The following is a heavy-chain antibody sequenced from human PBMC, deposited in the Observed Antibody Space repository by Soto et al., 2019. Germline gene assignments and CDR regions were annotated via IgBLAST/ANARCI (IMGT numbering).Heavy chain of an antibody. D-gene: IGHD3-16*01. CDR2: IYYSGST. CDR1: VCCISIYE. CDR3: ARLYHYVSGPYSTGAFDI. V-gene: IGHV4-59*01. Sequence: SSSXSLTGTVGVCCISIYEFMLIRHPPGKGLELIGYIYYSGSTNYNPSLKSRVTISVDTSKNQFSLKLRSVTAAETAVYYSARLYHYVSGPYSTGAFDICGQGTMV. J-gene: IGHJ3*02.